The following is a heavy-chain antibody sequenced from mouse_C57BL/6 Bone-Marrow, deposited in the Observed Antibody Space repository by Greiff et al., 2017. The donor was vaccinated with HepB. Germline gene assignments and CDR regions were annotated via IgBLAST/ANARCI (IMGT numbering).Heavy chain of an antibody. CDR3: ARGLYYYASRGFAY. V-gene: IGHV1-82*01. CDR2: IYPGDGDT. J-gene: IGHJ3*01. D-gene: IGHD1-1*01. Sequence: QVQLQQSGPELVKPGASVKISCKASGYAFSSSWMNWVKQRPGKGLEWIGRIYPGDGDTNYNGKFKGKATLTADKSSSTAYMQLSSLTSEDSAVYFCARGLYYYASRGFAYWGQGTLVTVSA. CDR1: GYAFSSSW.